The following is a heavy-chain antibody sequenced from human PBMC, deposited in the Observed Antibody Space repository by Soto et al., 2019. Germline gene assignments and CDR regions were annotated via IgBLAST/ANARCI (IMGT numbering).Heavy chain of an antibody. CDR2: INDRGSI. V-gene: IGHV4-34*01. J-gene: IGHJ2*01. D-gene: IGHD3-9*01. CDR3: ARESHDILTGPPWVWYFDL. CDR1: GGSFSGYY. Sequence: QVQLQQWGAGPLRPLETLSLTCGVSGGSFSGYYWAWIRQSPGKGLEWIGEINDRGSINYTPSLKSRVSISVDTSKNHYSLNLRSVTAADTAVYYCARESHDILTGPPWVWYFDLWGRGTRVTVSS.